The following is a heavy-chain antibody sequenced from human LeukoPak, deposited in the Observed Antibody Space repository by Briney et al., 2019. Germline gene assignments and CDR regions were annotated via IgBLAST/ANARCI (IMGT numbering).Heavy chain of an antibody. CDR3: ASSISTRVVAAYYYCGMDV. CDR1: GGSFSGYY. V-gene: IGHV4-34*01. D-gene: IGHD2-15*01. J-gene: IGHJ6*02. CDR2: INHSGST. Sequence: PSETLSLTCAVYGGSFSGYYWSWIRQPPGKGLEWIGEINHSGSTNYNPSLKSRVTISVDTSKNQFSLKLSSVTAADTAVYYCASSISTRVVAAYYYCGMDVWGQGTTVTVSS.